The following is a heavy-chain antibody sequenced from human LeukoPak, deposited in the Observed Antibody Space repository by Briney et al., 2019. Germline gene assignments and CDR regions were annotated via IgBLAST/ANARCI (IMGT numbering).Heavy chain of an antibody. V-gene: IGHV3-21*01. D-gene: IGHD6-13*01. Sequence: PGGSLRLSCAASGFTFSSYSMNWVRQAPGKWLEWVSSISSSGSYIYYADSVKGRFTISRDNAKNSLYLQMNSLRVEDTAVYYCARAAAGTGELNDACDIWGQRTMVTVSS. CDR2: ISSSGSYI. CDR3: ARAAAGTGELNDACDI. J-gene: IGHJ3*02. CDR1: GFTFSSYS.